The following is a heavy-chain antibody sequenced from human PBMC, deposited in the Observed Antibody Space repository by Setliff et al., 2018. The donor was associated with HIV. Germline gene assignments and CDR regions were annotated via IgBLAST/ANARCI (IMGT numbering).Heavy chain of an antibody. CDR2: ISSSSSYI. CDR3: AKALWFGDYYYYHGMDV. D-gene: IGHD3-10*01. CDR1: GFTFSSYS. Sequence: SCAASGFTFSSYSMNWVRQAPGKGLEWVSSISSSSSYIYYADSVKGRFTISRDNSKNTMYLQMNSPRAEDTAVYYCAKALWFGDYYYYHGMDVWGQGTTVTAP. V-gene: IGHV3-21*04. J-gene: IGHJ6*02.